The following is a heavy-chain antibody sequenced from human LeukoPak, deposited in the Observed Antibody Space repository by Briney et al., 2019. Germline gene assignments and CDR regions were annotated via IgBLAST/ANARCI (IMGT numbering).Heavy chain of an antibody. CDR2: ISGSGDSR. J-gene: IGHJ4*02. Sequence: GGSLRLSCAASGFTFSSYAMSWVRQAPGKGLEWVSGISGSGDSRYYPDSVKGRFTISRDNAKNSLYLQMNSLRAEDTAVYYCASSSGFDYWGQGTLVTVSS. D-gene: IGHD2-8*02. V-gene: IGHV3-23*01. CDR1: GFTFSSYA. CDR3: ASSSGFDY.